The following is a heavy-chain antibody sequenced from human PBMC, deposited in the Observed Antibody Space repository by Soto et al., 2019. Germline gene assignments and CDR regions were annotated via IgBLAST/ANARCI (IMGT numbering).Heavy chain of an antibody. D-gene: IGHD6-19*01. J-gene: IGHJ4*02. V-gene: IGHV2-5*02. Sequence: QITLKESGPTLVKPTQTLTLTCTFSGFSLSTSGVGVGWIRQPPGKALEWLALIYWDDDKRYSPSLKSRLTSTKDTSKNQXXLXIXNMDPVDTATYYRAHSTYLPGYSRGWYGGTPTLFDYWGQGTLVTVSS. CDR2: IYWDDDK. CDR1: GFSLSTSGVG. CDR3: AHSTYLPGYSRGWYGGTPTLFDY.